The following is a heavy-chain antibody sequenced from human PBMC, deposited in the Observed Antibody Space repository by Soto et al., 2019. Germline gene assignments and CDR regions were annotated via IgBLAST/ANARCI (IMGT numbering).Heavy chain of an antibody. Sequence: SETLSLTCSVYGGSFSVYYWSWIRQPPGKGLEWIGEINHSGSTNYNPSLKSRVTISVDTSKNRFSLKLSSVTAADTAVYYCARPNFDWLSDAFDIWGQGTMVTVSS. D-gene: IGHD3-9*01. CDR3: ARPNFDWLSDAFDI. V-gene: IGHV4-34*01. CDR2: INHSGST. CDR1: GGSFSVYY. J-gene: IGHJ3*02.